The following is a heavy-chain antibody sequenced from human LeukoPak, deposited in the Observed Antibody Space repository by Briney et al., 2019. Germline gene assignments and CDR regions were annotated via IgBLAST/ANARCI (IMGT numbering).Heavy chain of an antibody. J-gene: IGHJ4*02. CDR2: ISAYNGNT. CDR1: GYTFTSYG. CDR3: ARDRPGIGYCSSTSCLNGDH. D-gene: IGHD2-2*01. Sequence: ASVKVSCKASGYTFTSYGISWVRQAPGQGLEWMGWISAYNGNTNYAQKLQGRVTMTTDTSTSTAYMELRSLRSDDTAVYYCARDRPGIGYCSSTSCLNGDHWGQGTLVTVSS. V-gene: IGHV1-18*01.